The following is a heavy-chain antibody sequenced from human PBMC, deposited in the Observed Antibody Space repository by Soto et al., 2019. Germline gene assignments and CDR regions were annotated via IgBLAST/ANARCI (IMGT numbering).Heavy chain of an antibody. Sequence: QVQLVQSGAEVKKPGSSVKVSCKASGGTFSSHVFNWVRQAPGQGLEWMGGIMPIIGTANYAQKVQGSVSITADESTSTAYMELSSLRSEDTAVYYCARDLEFRDGNISHLDYCGQGTLVTVSS. CDR3: ARDLEFRDGNISHLDY. CDR1: GGTFSSHV. J-gene: IGHJ4*02. V-gene: IGHV1-69*01. CDR2: IMPIIGTA. D-gene: IGHD3-10*01.